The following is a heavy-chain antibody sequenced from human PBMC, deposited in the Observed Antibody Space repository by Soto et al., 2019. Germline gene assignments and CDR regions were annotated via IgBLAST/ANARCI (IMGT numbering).Heavy chain of an antibody. D-gene: IGHD2-15*01. J-gene: IGHJ5*02. CDR1: GGSFSGHY. CDR2: INDSGNT. V-gene: IGHV4-34*01. CDR3: ARHGRYCSGGSCYSWFDP. Sequence: SETLSLTCDVTGGSFSGHYCSWVRQPPGKGLEWIGEINDSGNTHYNPSLKSRVTISVDTSKNQFSLKLSSVTAADTAVYYCARHGRYCSGGSCYSWFDPWGQGTLVTVSS.